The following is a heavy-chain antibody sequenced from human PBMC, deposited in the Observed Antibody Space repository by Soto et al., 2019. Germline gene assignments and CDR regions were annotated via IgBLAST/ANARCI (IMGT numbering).Heavy chain of an antibody. Sequence: QVQLQESGPGLVKPSQTLSLTCTVSGGSISSGGYYWSWIRQHPGKGLEWIGYIYYSGSTYYNPPLQSRVXXSXDXXKNQFSLKLSSVTAADTAVYYCARAPQRLGHTFDSWGQGTLVTVSS. V-gene: IGHV4-31*03. CDR1: GGSISSGGYY. CDR3: ARAPQRLGHTFDS. CDR2: IYYSGST. J-gene: IGHJ4*02.